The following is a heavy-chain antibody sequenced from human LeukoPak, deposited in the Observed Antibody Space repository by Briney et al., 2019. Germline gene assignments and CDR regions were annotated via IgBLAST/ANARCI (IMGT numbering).Heavy chain of an antibody. CDR1: GGTFSSYA. D-gene: IGHD4-23*01. Sequence: ASVKVSCKASGGTFSSYAISWVRQAPGQGLEWMGGIIPIFGTANHAQKFQGRVTITADESTSTAYMELSSLRSEDTAVYYCARDRVVTRRVWYFDLWGRGTLVTVSS. V-gene: IGHV1-69*13. J-gene: IGHJ2*01. CDR3: ARDRVVTRRVWYFDL. CDR2: IIPIFGTA.